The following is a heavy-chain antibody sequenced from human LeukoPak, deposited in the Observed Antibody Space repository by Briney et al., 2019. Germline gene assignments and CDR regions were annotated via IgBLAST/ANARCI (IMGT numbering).Heavy chain of an antibody. V-gene: IGHV1-8*01. CDR3: AREIVFITIFGVDHEEDNWFDP. J-gene: IGHJ5*02. Sequence: WASVKVSCKASGYTFTSYDINWVRQATGQGLEWMGWMNPNSGNTGYAQKFQGRVTMTRNTSISTAYMELSSLRSEDPAVYYCAREIVFITIFGVDHEEDNWFDPWGQGTLVTVSS. D-gene: IGHD3-3*01. CDR2: MNPNSGNT. CDR1: GYTFTSYD.